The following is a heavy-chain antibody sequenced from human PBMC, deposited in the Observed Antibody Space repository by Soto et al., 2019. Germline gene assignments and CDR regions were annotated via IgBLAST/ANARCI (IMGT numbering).Heavy chain of an antibody. D-gene: IGHD1-1*01. Sequence: HPGGSLRLSCAASGFTFSSYGMHWVRQAPGKGLEWVAVIWYDGSNKYYADSVKGRFTISRDNSKNTLYLQMNSLRAEDTAVYYFASHTTLPYYYYGMDVWGQGTTVTVSS. CDR2: IWYDGSNK. CDR3: ASHTTLPYYYYGMDV. CDR1: GFTFSSYG. V-gene: IGHV3-33*01. J-gene: IGHJ6*01.